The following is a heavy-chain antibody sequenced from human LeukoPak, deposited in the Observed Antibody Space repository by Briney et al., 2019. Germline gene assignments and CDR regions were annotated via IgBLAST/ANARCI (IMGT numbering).Heavy chain of an antibody. V-gene: IGHV4-31*03. CDR1: GGSISSGGYY. Sequence: ASQTLSLTCSVSGGSISSGGYYWSWIRQHPGKGLEWIGYIYYSGSTYYNPSLKSRVTISVDTSKNQFSLKLSSVTAADTAVYYCARASTLNYYFGMDVWGQGTTVTVSS. D-gene: IGHD5/OR15-5a*01. CDR2: IYYSGST. CDR3: ARASTLNYYFGMDV. J-gene: IGHJ6*02.